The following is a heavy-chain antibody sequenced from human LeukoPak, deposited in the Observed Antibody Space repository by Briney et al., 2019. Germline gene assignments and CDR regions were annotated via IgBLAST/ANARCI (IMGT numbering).Heavy chain of an antibody. D-gene: IGHD2-2*01. V-gene: IGHV4-39*01. Sequence: SETLSLTCTVSGGSISSSNYYWGWIRQPPGKGLEWIGSIYYSGSTYYNPSLKSRVTISVDTSKNQFSLKLSSVTAADTAVYYCASGIVVVPAATPGDAFDIWGQGTMVTVSS. CDR1: GGSISSSNYY. CDR3: ASGIVVVPAATPGDAFDI. J-gene: IGHJ3*02. CDR2: IYYSGST.